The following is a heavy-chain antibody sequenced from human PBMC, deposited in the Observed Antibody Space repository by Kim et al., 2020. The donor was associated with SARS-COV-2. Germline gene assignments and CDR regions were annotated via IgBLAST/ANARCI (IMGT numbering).Heavy chain of an antibody. CDR1: GFTFGDYY. J-gene: IGHJ4*02. D-gene: IGHD3-10*01. CDR3: AREGALVRGTMPSDF. Sequence: GGSLRLSCAASGFTFGDYYMSWVRQAPEKGLEWVAYIDTTSSYTPYADSVKGRFTISRDNARNLLFLQMNSLRAEDTGVYYCAREGALVRGTMPSDFWGQGTLVTVSS. CDR2: IDTTSSYT. V-gene: IGHV3-11*06.